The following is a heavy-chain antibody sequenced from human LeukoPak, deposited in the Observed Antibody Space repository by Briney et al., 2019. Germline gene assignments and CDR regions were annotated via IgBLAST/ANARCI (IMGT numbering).Heavy chain of an antibody. J-gene: IGHJ2*01. CDR1: GITFSDYY. CDR2: ISSSGSTI. V-gene: IGHV3-11*01. D-gene: IGHD2/OR15-2a*01. Sequence: GGSLRLSCAASGITFSDYYMTWIRQAPGKGLEWVSYISSSGSTIYYTESVKGRFTISRDNAKNSLYLQMNSLRAEDTALYYCAKNWGSFSWYFDLWGRGTLVTVSS. CDR3: AKNWGSFSWYFDL.